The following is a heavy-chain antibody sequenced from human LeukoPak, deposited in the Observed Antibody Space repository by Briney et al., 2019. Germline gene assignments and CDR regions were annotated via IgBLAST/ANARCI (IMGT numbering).Heavy chain of an antibody. Sequence: PGGSLRLSCAASGFTFSSYAMSWVRQAPGKGLECVSAISGSGGSTYYADSVKGRFTISRDNSKNTLYLQMNSLRAEDTAVYYCAKEGRIWFGELFGYYFDYWGQGTLVTVSS. CDR1: GFTFSSYA. CDR3: AKEGRIWFGELFGYYFDY. V-gene: IGHV3-23*01. D-gene: IGHD3-10*01. CDR2: ISGSGGST. J-gene: IGHJ4*02.